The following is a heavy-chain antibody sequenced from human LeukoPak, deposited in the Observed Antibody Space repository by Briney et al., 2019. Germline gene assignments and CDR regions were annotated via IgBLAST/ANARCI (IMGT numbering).Heavy chain of an antibody. V-gene: IGHV4-34*01. CDR3: ARVEFRVVVPAARSYYMDV. J-gene: IGHJ6*03. D-gene: IGHD2-2*01. Sequence: SETLSLTCAVYGGSFSGYYWGWIRQPPGKGLEWIGSIYYSGSTYYNPSLKSRVTISVDTSKNQFSLKLSSVTAADTAVYYCARVEFRVVVPAARSYYMDVWGKGTTVTVSS. CDR1: GGSFSGYY. CDR2: IYYSGST.